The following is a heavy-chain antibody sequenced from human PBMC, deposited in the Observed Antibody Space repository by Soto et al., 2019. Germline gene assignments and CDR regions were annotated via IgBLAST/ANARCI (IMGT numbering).Heavy chain of an antibody. CDR1: GGSISSGGYY. J-gene: IGHJ5*02. Sequence: QVQLQESGPGLVKPSQTLSLTCTVSGGSISSGGYYWSWIRQHPGKGLEWIGYIYYSGSTYYKPSLXSRXXISVDTSXXXXSXXLXSVTAADTAVXYCARSVFPWGRGTLVTVSS. CDR2: IYYSGST. V-gene: IGHV4-31*03. CDR3: ARSVFP.